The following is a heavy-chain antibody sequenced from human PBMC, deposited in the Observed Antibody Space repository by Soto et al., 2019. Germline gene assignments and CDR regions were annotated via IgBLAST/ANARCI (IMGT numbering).Heavy chain of an antibody. V-gene: IGHV4-59*01. CDR3: ARGSGWYFH. Sequence: QLHLQESGPGLVKPSETLSLTCTVSGASFIGSSWSWIRKPPGKGLDWIAYMYFSGSTNYNPALKSRVTISVDTSKNQFSLKLTSVTAADTAVYYCARGSGWYFHWGQGTLVTVSS. D-gene: IGHD6-19*01. CDR2: MYFSGST. J-gene: IGHJ4*02. CDR1: GASFIGSS.